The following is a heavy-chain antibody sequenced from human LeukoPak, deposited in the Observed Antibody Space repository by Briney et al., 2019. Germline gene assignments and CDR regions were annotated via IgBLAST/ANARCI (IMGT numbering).Heavy chain of an antibody. D-gene: IGHD4-17*01. J-gene: IGHJ4*02. CDR1: GFTFSSYA. Sequence: GSLRLSCAASGFTFSSYAMHWVRQAPGKGLEWVAVISYDGSNKYYADSVKGRFTISRDNSKNTLYLQMNSLRAEDTAVYYCARDSSTVTTPYGYWGQGTLVTVSS. V-gene: IGHV3-30-3*01. CDR3: ARDSSTVTTPYGY. CDR2: ISYDGSNK.